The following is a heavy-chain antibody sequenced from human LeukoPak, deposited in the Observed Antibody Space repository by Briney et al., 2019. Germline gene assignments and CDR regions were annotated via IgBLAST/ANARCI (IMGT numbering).Heavy chain of an antibody. D-gene: IGHD6-25*01. CDR3: ARFAAGGSYYYYMDV. V-gene: IGHV3-48*01. J-gene: IGHJ6*03. Sequence: PGRSLRLSCAASGFTFDDYAMHWVRQPPGKGLEWVSNIGTSSTTIYYADSVKGRFTISRDNAKNSLYLQMNSLRADDTAVYYCARFAAGGSYYYYMDVWGKGTTVTVSS. CDR1: GFTFDDYA. CDR2: IGTSSTTI.